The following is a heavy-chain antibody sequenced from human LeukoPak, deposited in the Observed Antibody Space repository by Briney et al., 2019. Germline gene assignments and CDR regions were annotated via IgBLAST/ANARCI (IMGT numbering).Heavy chain of an antibody. CDR3: ARQNDFRLDY. CDR1: GYTFSSYW. V-gene: IGHV5-51*01. Sequence: GESLRISCKGSGYTFSSYWNGWVRQMPGKGLEWMGIIYPGDSDTRYSPSLQGQVTISVDTSIGTAYLQWSSLKASDTAIYYCARQNDFRLDYWGQGTLVTVSS. CDR2: IYPGDSDT. D-gene: IGHD3-3*01. J-gene: IGHJ4*02.